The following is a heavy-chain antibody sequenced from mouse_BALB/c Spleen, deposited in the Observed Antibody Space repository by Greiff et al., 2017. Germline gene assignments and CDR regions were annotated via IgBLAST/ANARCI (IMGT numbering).Heavy chain of an antibody. CDR3: ARHWAAGY. J-gene: IGHJ2*01. CDR1: GFTFSSYG. Sequence: EVQLVESGGDLVKPGGSLKLSCAASGFTFSSYGMSWVRQTPDKRLEWVATISSGGSYTYYPDSVKGRFTISRDNAKNTLYLQMSSLKSEDTAMYYCARHWAAGYWGQGTTLTVSS. D-gene: IGHD6-1*01. V-gene: IGHV5-6*01. CDR2: ISSGGSYT.